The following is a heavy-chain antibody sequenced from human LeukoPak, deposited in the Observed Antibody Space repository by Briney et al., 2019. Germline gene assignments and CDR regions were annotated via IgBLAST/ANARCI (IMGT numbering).Heavy chain of an antibody. CDR3: ARDPSSSWYLFGFWFDP. Sequence: ASVKVSCKASVYTFTGYYMHWVRQAPGQGLEWMGWINPNSGGTNYAQKFQGRVTMTRDTSISTAYMELSRLRSDDTAVYYCARDPSSSWYLFGFWFDPWGQGTLVTVPS. V-gene: IGHV1-2*02. CDR2: INPNSGGT. D-gene: IGHD6-13*01. CDR1: VYTFTGYY. J-gene: IGHJ5*02.